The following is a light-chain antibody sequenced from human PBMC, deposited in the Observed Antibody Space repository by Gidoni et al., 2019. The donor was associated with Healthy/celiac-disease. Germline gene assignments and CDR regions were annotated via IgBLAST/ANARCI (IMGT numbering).Light chain of an antibody. V-gene: IGKV4-1*01. Sequence: RATINCKSSQSVLYSSNNKNYLAWYQQKPGQPPKLLIYWASTRESGVPDRFSGSGSGTDFTLTISSLQAEDVAVYYCQQYYSTPLTFGGGTKVEIK. J-gene: IGKJ4*01. CDR1: QSVLYSSNNKNY. CDR2: WAS. CDR3: QQYYSTPLT.